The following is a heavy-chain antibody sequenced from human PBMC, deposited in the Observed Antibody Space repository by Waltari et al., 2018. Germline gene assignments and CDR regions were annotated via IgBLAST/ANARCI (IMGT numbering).Heavy chain of an antibody. Sequence: QLQLQESGPGLVKPSETLSLTCTVSGGSSSSSSYYWGGIRQPPGKGLEWIGSIYSIGSTYYNPSLKSRVTISVDTSKNQFSLKLSSVTAADTAVYYCARQRYDFWSGYSYYYGMDVWGQGTTVTVSS. V-gene: IGHV4-39*01. CDR2: IYSIGST. CDR1: GGSSSSSSYY. J-gene: IGHJ6*02. D-gene: IGHD3-3*01. CDR3: ARQRYDFWSGYSYYYGMDV.